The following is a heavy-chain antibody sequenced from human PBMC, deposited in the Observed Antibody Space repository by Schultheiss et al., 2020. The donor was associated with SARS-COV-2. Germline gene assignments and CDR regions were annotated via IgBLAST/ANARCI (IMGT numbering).Heavy chain of an antibody. V-gene: IGHV4-39*01. CDR2: IYYSGST. J-gene: IGHJ4*02. CDR3: ASNERDRCSGGSCQGLFGY. Sequence: SETLSLTCTVSGGSISSSSYYWGWIRQPPGKGLEWIGSIYYSGSTYYNPSLKSRVTISVDTSKNQFSLKLSSVTAADTAVYYCASNERDRCSGGSCQGLFGYWGQGTLVTVSS. D-gene: IGHD2-15*01. CDR1: GGSISSSSYY.